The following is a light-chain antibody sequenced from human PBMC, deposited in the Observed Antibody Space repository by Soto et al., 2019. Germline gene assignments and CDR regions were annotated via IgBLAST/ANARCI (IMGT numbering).Light chain of an antibody. CDR2: TAS. CDR3: QQYDSYPYT. CDR1: QSISSW. V-gene: IGKV1-5*03. J-gene: IGKJ2*01. Sequence: DIQMTQSPSTLFASVGDRVTITCRASQSISSWLAWYQQKPGKAPKLLIYTASTLESGVPSRFSGSGSGTEFTLTISSLQPDDFATYYCQQYDSYPYTFGQGTKLEIK.